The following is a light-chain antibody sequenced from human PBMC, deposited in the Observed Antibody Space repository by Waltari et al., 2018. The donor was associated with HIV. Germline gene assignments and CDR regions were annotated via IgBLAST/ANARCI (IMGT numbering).Light chain of an antibody. CDR2: HDS. V-gene: IGLV3-21*04. CDR3: QVWDSPSEQIL. J-gene: IGLJ2*01. Sequence: YVLTQAPSESVAPGQTARISCGGDNIGRRSAHRYQQKPGQAPALVIYHDSERPSGIPERFSGSNSGNTATLTISGVEAGDEAHYYCQVWDSPSEQILFGGGTRLTVL. CDR1: NIGRRS.